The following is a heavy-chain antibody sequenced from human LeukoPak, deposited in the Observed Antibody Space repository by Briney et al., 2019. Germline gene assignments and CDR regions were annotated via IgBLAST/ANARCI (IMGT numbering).Heavy chain of an antibody. D-gene: IGHD5-24*01. CDR2: ISESSSHT. Sequence: GGSLRLSCAAPGFVFSGYSINWVRQAPGKGLEWVSYISESSSHTYYVDSVKGRFTISRDNAKNSLYLQMSSLRAEDTGIYYCAGDRAVKARIGGMDVWGQGTTVIVSS. V-gene: IGHV3-21*06. J-gene: IGHJ6*02. CDR1: GFVFSGYS. CDR3: AGDRAVKARIGGMDV.